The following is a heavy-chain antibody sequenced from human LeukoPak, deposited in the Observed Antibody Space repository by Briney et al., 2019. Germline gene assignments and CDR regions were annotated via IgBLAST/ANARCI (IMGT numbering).Heavy chain of an antibody. D-gene: IGHD3-22*01. Sequence: ASVKVSCKASGYIFTDYYMHWVRRAPGQGLEWMGCINPNTGETDYPQKFQGRVTMTRDTSISTAYMELSRLTSDDTAVYYCARDRPISMLGTDFDYWGQGTLVTVSS. CDR2: INPNTGET. J-gene: IGHJ4*02. CDR1: GYIFTDYY. V-gene: IGHV1-2*02. CDR3: ARDRPISMLGTDFDY.